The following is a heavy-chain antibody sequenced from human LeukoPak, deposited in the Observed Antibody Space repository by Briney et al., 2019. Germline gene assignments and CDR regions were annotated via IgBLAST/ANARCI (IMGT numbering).Heavy chain of an antibody. V-gene: IGHV3-23*01. Sequence: PGGSLRLSCAASGFTFSSYPMSWVRQAPAKGLQWVSAISGGGGSAYHADSVKGRFTISRDNSKSTLYLQMNSLRAEDTAIYYCAARPLLPPRFDYWGQGTLVTVSS. D-gene: IGHD2-15*01. CDR2: ISGGGGSA. J-gene: IGHJ4*02. CDR3: AARPLLPPRFDY. CDR1: GFTFSSYP.